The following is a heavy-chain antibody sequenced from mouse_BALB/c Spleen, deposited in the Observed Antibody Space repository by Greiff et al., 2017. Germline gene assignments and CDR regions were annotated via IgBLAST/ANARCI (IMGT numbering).Heavy chain of an antibody. V-gene: IGHV5-6-3*01. CDR2: INSNGGSN. CDR1: GFTFSSYG. Sequence: EVQRVESGGGLVQPGGSLKLSCAASGFTFSSYGMSWVRQTPDKRLELVATINSNGGSNYYPDSVKGRFTISRDNAKNTLYLQMSSLKSEDTAMYDCAEGDYDDGYAMDYWGQGTSVTVSS. CDR3: AEGDYDDGYAMDY. D-gene: IGHD2-4*01. J-gene: IGHJ4*01.